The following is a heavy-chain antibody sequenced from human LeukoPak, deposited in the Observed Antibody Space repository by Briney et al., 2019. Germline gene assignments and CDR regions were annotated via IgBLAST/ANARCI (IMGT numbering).Heavy chain of an antibody. J-gene: IGHJ4*02. CDR1: GGSISSYY. CDR3: ARHGHLGIAVAGPTFDY. CDR2: IYYSGST. Sequence: PSETLSLTCTVSGGSISSYYWSWIRQPPGTGLEWIGYIYYSGSTNYNPSLKSRVTISVDTSKNQFSLKLSSVTAADTAVYYCARHGHLGIAVAGPTFDYWGQGTLVTVSS. D-gene: IGHD6-19*01. V-gene: IGHV4-59*08.